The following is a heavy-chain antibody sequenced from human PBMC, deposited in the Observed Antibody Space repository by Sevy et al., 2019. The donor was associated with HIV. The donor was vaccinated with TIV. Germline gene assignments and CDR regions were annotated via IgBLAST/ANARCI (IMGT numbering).Heavy chain of an antibody. CDR3: SATREYYSDSYGYFDY. J-gene: IGHJ4*02. Sequence: ASVKVSCKASGHTLTDLSMHWVRQAPGKGFEWIGRFDPEDGERIYAQKFQGRVTMTEDTWTDTAYMELSSLRSEDTAVYYCSATREYYSDSYGYFDYWGQGTLVTVSS. CDR1: GHTLTDLS. CDR2: FDPEDGER. D-gene: IGHD3-22*01. V-gene: IGHV1-24*01.